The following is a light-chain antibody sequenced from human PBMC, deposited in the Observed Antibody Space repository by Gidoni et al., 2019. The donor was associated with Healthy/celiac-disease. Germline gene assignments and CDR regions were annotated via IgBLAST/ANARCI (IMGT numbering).Light chain of an antibody. CDR3: SSYTSSSTYV. Sequence: HSAPTQPPSLSRSPAQSMAISFTGTSSGVGGYNYVSWYQQRPGKAPKLMIYDVSNRPSWGSNRLSGSKSGNTASLTISRLQAEDEADYYCSSYTSSSTYVFGTGTKVTVL. CDR2: DVS. J-gene: IGLJ1*01. V-gene: IGLV2-14*01. CDR1: SSGVGGYNY.